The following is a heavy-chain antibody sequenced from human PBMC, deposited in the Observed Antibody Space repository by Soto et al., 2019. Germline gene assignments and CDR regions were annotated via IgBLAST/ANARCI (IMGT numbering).Heavy chain of an antibody. V-gene: IGHV1-18*01. CDR1: GYTFTSYG. CDR3: ARDLGGQQLVPPYGMDV. J-gene: IGHJ6*02. CDR2: ISAYNGNT. Sequence: QVQLVQSGAEVKKPGASVKVSCKASGYTFTSYGISWVRQAPGQGLEWMGWISAYNGNTNYAQKLQGRVTMTTDTFTSTAYMERRSLRSDDTAVYYCARDLGGQQLVPPYGMDVWGQGTTVTVSS. D-gene: IGHD6-13*01.